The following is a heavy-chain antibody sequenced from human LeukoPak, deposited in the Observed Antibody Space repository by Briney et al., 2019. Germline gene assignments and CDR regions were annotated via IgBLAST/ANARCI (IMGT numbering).Heavy chain of an antibody. CDR2: IRSKAYGGTT. D-gene: IGHD6-6*01. Sequence: PGGSLRLSCAVSGFTFSSYWMSWVRQAPGKGLEWVGFIRSKAYGGTTEYAASVKGRFTISRDDSKSIAYLQVNSLKTEDTAVYYCTRDKYTSRDYWGQGTLVTVSS. CDR3: TRDKYTSRDY. CDR1: GFTFSSYW. J-gene: IGHJ4*02. V-gene: IGHV3-49*04.